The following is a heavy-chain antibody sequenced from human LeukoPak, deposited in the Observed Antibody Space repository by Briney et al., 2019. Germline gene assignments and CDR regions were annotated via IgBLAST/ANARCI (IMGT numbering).Heavy chain of an antibody. V-gene: IGHV4-30-2*01. CDR1: GGSISSGGYS. Sequence: KTSQTLSLTCAVSGGSISSGGYSWSWIRQPPGKGLEWIGYIYHSGSTYYNPSLKSRVTISVDRSKNQFSLKLSSVTAADTAVYYCARAEYYDSSGYYYYYGMDVWGQGTTVTVSS. J-gene: IGHJ6*02. CDR2: IYHSGST. CDR3: ARAEYYDSSGYYYYYGMDV. D-gene: IGHD3-22*01.